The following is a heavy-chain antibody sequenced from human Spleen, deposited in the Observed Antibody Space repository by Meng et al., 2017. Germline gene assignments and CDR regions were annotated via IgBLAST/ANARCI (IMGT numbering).Heavy chain of an antibody. V-gene: IGHV3-48*03. J-gene: IGHJ4*02. D-gene: IGHD3-3*01. Sequence: GESLKISCAASGFTFSSYEMNWVRQAPGKGLEWVSYISSSGSTIYYADSVKGRFTISRDNAKNSLYLQMNSLRAEDTAVYYCAREGNYDFWSGYGTTDYWGQGTLVTVSS. CDR2: ISSSGSTI. CDR3: AREGNYDFWSGYGTTDY. CDR1: GFTFSSYE.